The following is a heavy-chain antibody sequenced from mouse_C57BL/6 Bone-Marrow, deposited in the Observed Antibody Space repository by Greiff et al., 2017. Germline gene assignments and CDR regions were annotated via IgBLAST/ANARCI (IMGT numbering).Heavy chain of an antibody. CDR3: ARQGGIYYDWFAY. Sequence: EVKLVESGGDLVKPGGSLKLSCAASGFTFSSYGMSWVRQTPDKRLEWVATISSGGSYTYYPDSVKGRFTISRDNAKNTLYLQMSSLKSEDTAMYYCARQGGIYYDWFAYWGQGTLVTVSA. D-gene: IGHD2-4*01. J-gene: IGHJ3*01. V-gene: IGHV5-6*02. CDR1: GFTFSSYG. CDR2: ISSGGSYT.